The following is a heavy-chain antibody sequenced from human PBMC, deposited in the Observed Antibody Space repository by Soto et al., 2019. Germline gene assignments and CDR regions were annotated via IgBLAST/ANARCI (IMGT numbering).Heavy chain of an antibody. V-gene: IGHV1-18*01. CDR1: GYTFSNHG. Sequence: QVQLLQSGAEVKKPGASVKVSCKASGYTFSNHGITWVRQAPGQGLEWMGWIGAYNGNTHYTQSLQGRVTMTTDTSASTAYMELRGLRSDDTAVYYCARVRQHVGYFYYYMDVWGKGTTVTVSS. J-gene: IGHJ6*03. CDR3: ARVRQHVGYFYYYMDV. D-gene: IGHD6-6*01. CDR2: IGAYNGNT.